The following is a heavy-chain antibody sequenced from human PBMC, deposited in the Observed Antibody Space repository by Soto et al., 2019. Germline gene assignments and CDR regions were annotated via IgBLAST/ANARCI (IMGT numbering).Heavy chain of an antibody. Sequence: PSETLSLTCAVYGGSFSCYYWSWIRQPPGKGLEWIGEINHSGSTNYNPSLKSRVTISVDTSKNQFSLKLSSVTAADTAVYYCARAPYFYDILTGYYIFWFDPWGQGTLVTVSS. CDR2: INHSGST. CDR3: ARAPYFYDILTGYYIFWFDP. J-gene: IGHJ5*02. V-gene: IGHV4-34*01. CDR1: GGSFSCYY. D-gene: IGHD3-9*01.